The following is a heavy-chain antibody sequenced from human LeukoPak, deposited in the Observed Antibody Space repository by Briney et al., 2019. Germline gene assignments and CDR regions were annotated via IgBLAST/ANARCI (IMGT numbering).Heavy chain of an antibody. V-gene: IGHV3-23*01. D-gene: IGHD2-2*01. CDR2: ITGSGGRT. J-gene: IGHJ5*02. Sequence: PGGSLRLSCAASGFTFSSYAMNWVRQAPGKGLEGVSAITGSGGRTYYADSVKGRFTISRDNSKNTLYLQMNSLRAEDTAVYYCAKDAPLYCSSTSCLNWFDPWGQGTLVTVSS. CDR3: AKDAPLYCSSTSCLNWFDP. CDR1: GFTFSSYA.